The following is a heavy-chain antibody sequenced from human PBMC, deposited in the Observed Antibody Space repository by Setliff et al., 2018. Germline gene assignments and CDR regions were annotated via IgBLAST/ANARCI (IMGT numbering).Heavy chain of an antibody. V-gene: IGHV1-69*10. Sequence: SVKVSCKASGGTFSSYAISWVRQAPGQGLEWMGGIIPILGIANYAQKFQGRVTITADESMSTAYMELSSLRSEDTAVYYCARRGARHPVRAFDIWGQGTMVTVSS. J-gene: IGHJ3*02. CDR2: IIPILGIA. CDR3: ARRGARHPVRAFDI. CDR1: GGTFSSYA. D-gene: IGHD3-10*01.